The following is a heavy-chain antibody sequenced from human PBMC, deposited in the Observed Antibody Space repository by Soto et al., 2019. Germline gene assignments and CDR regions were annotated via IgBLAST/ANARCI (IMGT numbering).Heavy chain of an antibody. D-gene: IGHD1-26*01. CDR3: VKNRGGGSYTSWSFAS. J-gene: IGHJ2*01. V-gene: IGHV3-23*01. CDR1: GFTFSCCA. Sequence: EVQLLDSGGGLVQPGGSLRLSCAASGFTFSCCAMSWVRQAPGKGLEWVSTIHGDGDYMQYTDSVKGRFTISRDNSRNRLYFQMDSLRGDDTAVYYCVKNRGGGSYTSWSFASCGRGTLVTVSS. CDR2: IHGDGDYM.